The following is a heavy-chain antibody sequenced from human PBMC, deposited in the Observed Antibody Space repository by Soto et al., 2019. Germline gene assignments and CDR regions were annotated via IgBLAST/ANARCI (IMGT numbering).Heavy chain of an antibody. Sequence: SCAASGFTFSSYSMNWVRQAPGKGLEWVSYISSSSSTIYYADSVKGRFTISRDNAKNSLYLQMNSLRDEDTAVYYCARDSRLYDYVWGSYRYGDYWGQGTLVTVSS. J-gene: IGHJ4*02. D-gene: IGHD3-16*02. V-gene: IGHV3-48*02. CDR2: ISSSSSTI. CDR3: ARDSRLYDYVWGSYRYGDY. CDR1: GFTFSSYS.